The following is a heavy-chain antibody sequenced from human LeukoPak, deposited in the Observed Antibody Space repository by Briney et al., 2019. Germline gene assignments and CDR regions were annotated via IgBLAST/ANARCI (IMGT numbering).Heavy chain of an antibody. V-gene: IGHV3-23*01. CDR1: GFTFSSYA. D-gene: IGHD4-17*01. CDR2: ISSNGGSS. J-gene: IGHJ4*02. CDR3: EMTTDY. Sequence: PGGSLRLSCAASGFTFSSYAMSWVRQAPGKGLEWVSTISSNGGSSHYADSVQGRFTISRDNSKNTLYLQMNSLRAEDTAVYYCEMTTDYWGQGTLVTVSS.